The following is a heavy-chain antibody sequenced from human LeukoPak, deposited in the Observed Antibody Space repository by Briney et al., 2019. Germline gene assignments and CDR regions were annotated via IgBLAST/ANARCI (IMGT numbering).Heavy chain of an antibody. J-gene: IGHJ4*02. CDR1: GSSISSGGYY. CDR3: ALRRKLGIFDY. D-gene: IGHD7-27*01. CDR2: IYHSGST. V-gene: IGHV4-30-2*02. Sequence: PSQTLSLTCTVSGSSISSGGYYWSWIRQPPGKGLEWIGYIYHSGSTYYNPSLSGRVTISVDTSKNQFSLKLSSVTAADTAVYYCALRRKLGIFDYWGQGTLVTVSS.